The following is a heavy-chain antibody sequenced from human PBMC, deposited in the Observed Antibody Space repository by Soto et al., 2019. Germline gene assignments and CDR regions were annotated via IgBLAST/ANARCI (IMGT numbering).Heavy chain of an antibody. J-gene: IGHJ5*02. D-gene: IGHD6-13*01. CDR3: ARESHSPIAAAGTGWFDP. Sequence: QVQLVQSGAEVKKPGSSVKVSCKASGGTFSSYAISWVRQAPGQGLEWMGGIIPIFGTANYAQKFQGRVTITADESTSTAYLELSSLRSEDTAVYYCARESHSPIAAAGTGWFDPWGQGTLVTVSS. CDR2: IIPIFGTA. CDR1: GGTFSSYA. V-gene: IGHV1-69*12.